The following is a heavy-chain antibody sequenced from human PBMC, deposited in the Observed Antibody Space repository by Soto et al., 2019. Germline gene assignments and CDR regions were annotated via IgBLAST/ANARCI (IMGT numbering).Heavy chain of an antibody. J-gene: IGHJ6*02. Sequence: ESGGGVVPPGRSLRLSCAASGFTFSSYGMHWVRQAPGKGLEWVAVISYDGSNKYYADSVKGRFTISRDNSKNTLYLQMNSLRAEDTAVYYCAKEVWSGPMDVWGQGTTVTVSS. D-gene: IGHD3-3*01. CDR1: GFTFSSYG. CDR2: ISYDGSNK. V-gene: IGHV3-30*18. CDR3: AKEVWSGPMDV.